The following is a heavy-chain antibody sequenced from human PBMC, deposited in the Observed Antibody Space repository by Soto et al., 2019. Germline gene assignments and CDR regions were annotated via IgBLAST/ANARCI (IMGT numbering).Heavy chain of an antibody. CDR3: ARHGVNSNTYYGMDV. D-gene: IGHD1-20*01. CDR2: IYYSGST. J-gene: IGHJ6*02. Sequence: SETLSLTCAVYGGSISGYYWSWISQPPGKGLEWIGNIYYSGSTNYNPSLKSRVTISVDTSKNQFSLRLSSVTAADTAVYYCARHGVNSNTYYGMDVWGQGTTVTVSS. CDR1: GGSISGYY. V-gene: IGHV4-34*01.